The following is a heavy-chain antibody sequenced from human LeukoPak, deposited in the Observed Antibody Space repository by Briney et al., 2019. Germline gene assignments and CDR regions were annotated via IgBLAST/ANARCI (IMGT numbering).Heavy chain of an antibody. Sequence: GSLRLSCAASGFTFSSYSMNWVRQAPGKGLEWVSYISSSSTIYYADSVKGRFTISRDNAKNSLYLQMNSLRAEDTAVYYCARDLSEWLVQYYYYGMDVWGQGTTVTVSS. J-gene: IGHJ6*02. V-gene: IGHV3-48*01. D-gene: IGHD6-19*01. CDR3: ARDLSEWLVQYYYYGMDV. CDR2: ISSSSTI. CDR1: GFTFSSYS.